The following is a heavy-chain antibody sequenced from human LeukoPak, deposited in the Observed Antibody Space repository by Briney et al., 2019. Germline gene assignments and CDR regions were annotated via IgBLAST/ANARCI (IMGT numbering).Heavy chain of an antibody. CDR2: MYPSGST. J-gene: IGHJ4*02. V-gene: IGHV4-39*01. CDR3: ARHGGYLSWLDFFDY. D-gene: IGHD6-19*01. CDR1: GGAISSSSYY. Sequence: PSETLSLTCTVSGGAISSSSYYWGWIRQPPGKGLEWIGSMYPSGSTYYNPSLKSRVTISVDTSKNQFSLKLNSVTAADTAVYYCARHGGYLSWLDFFDYWGQGTLVTVSS.